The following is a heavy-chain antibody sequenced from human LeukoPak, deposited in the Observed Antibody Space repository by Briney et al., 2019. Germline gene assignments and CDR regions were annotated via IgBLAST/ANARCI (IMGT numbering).Heavy chain of an antibody. CDR3: AKDGFHYGGNSRLGAFDI. CDR2: MSYDGSNK. V-gene: IGHV3-30-3*01. Sequence: GGSLRLSCAASGFTFSSYAMYWVRQAPGKGLEWVALMSYDGSNKYYADSVKGRFTISRDNSKNTLYLQMNSLRAEDTAVYYCAKDGFHYGGNSRLGAFDIWGQGTMVTVSS. CDR1: GFTFSSYA. D-gene: IGHD4-23*01. J-gene: IGHJ3*02.